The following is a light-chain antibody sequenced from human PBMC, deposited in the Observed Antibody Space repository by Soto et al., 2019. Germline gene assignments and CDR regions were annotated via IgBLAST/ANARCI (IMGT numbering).Light chain of an antibody. V-gene: IGKV3-15*01. CDR3: QQYNKWPLT. CDR1: HSLSSN. J-gene: IGKJ4*01. Sequence: EIVMTQSPATLSESPGERATLSCRASHSLSSNLAWYQQKRGQAPRLLIYGTSTRATGIPARFSGSGSGTEFTLTISSLQSEDFAVYYCQQYNKWPLTFGGGTKVEIK. CDR2: GTS.